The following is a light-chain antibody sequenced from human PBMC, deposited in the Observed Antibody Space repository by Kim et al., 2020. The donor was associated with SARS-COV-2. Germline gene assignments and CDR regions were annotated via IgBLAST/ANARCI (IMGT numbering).Light chain of an antibody. CDR2: QDN. CDR1: KLGEKY. Sequence: SSELTQPPSVSVFPGQTASIACSGNKLGEKYACWYQQKPGQSPVVVIYQDNKRPSGIPERFSGSNSGNTATLTISATQAMDEADYYCQAWDRGTVVFGGGTQLTVL. V-gene: IGLV3-1*01. CDR3: QAWDRGTVV. J-gene: IGLJ2*01.